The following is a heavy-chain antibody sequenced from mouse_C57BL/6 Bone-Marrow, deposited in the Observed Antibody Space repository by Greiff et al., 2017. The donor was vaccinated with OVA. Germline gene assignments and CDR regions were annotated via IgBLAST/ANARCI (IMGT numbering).Heavy chain of an antibody. CDR3: ARGGDGYPYYAMDY. J-gene: IGHJ4*01. V-gene: IGHV1-64*01. CDR1: GYTFTSYW. CDR2: IHPNSGST. Sequence: VQLQQPGAELVKPGASVKLSCKASGYTFTSYWMHWVKQRPGQGLEWIGMIHPNSGSTNYNEKFKSKATLTVDKSSSTAYMQLSSLTSEDSAVYYCARGGDGYPYYAMDYWGQGTSVTVSS. D-gene: IGHD2-3*01.